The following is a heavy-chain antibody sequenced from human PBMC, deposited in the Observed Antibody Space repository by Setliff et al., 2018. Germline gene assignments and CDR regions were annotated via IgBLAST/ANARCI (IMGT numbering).Heavy chain of an antibody. D-gene: IGHD1-7*01. CDR3: ARDLFRNSGGLYC. CDR2: IIPLLETA. J-gene: IGHJ4*02. CDR1: GDTFSTYT. V-gene: IGHV1-69*06. Sequence: ASVKVSCKASGDTFSTYTLSWVRQAPGQGLEWMGGIIPLLETAKYAQKFQGRVTITADKSTSTGYMELNSLRADDTAMYYCARDLFRNSGGLYCWGQGTLVTVSS.